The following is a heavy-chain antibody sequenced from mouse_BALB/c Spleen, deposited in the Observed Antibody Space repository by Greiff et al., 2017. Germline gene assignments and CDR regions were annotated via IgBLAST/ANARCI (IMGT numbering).Heavy chain of an antibody. V-gene: IGHV3-2*02. CDR2: ISYSGST. Sequence: EVKLQESGPGLVKPSQSLSLTCTVTGYSITSDYAWNWIRQFPGNKLEWMGYISYSGSTSYNPSLKSRISITRDTSKNQFFLQLNSVTTEDTATYYCARDYYGAFDYWGQGTTLTVSS. CDR3: ARDYYGAFDY. CDR1: GYSITSDYA. D-gene: IGHD1-2*01. J-gene: IGHJ2*01.